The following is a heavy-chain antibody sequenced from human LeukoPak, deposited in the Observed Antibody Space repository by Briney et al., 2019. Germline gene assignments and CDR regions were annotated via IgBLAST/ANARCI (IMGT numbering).Heavy chain of an antibody. CDR3: ARDVGIPYGSGFDY. Sequence: GGSLRLSCAASRLTFSTYSMHWVRQAPGKGLGWVSYISSTSSRILYADSVKGRLTISRDNAKNSLYLQMNSLRVEDTAVYYCARDVGIPYGSGFDYWGQGTLVTVPS. J-gene: IGHJ4*02. D-gene: IGHD3-10*01. V-gene: IGHV3-48*04. CDR2: ISSTSSRI. CDR1: RLTFSTYS.